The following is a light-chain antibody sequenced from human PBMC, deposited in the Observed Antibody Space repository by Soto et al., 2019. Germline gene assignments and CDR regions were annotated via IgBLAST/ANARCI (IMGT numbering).Light chain of an antibody. Sequence: IVLTQSPGTLSLSPGERATLSCRASLSVSGSDLAWYQQKPGQAPRLLIFGASSRATGIPDRFSGGGSGTEFTRTISRLEPEDFAVYYCQQYVTFGQGTRVDIK. CDR2: GAS. V-gene: IGKV3-20*01. CDR1: LSVSGSD. CDR3: QQYVT. J-gene: IGKJ1*01.